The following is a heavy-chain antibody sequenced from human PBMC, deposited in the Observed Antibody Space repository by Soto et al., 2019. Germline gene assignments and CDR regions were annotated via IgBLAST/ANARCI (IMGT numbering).Heavy chain of an antibody. Sequence: GGSLRLSCAASGFTFGSYSMNWVRQAPGKGLEWVSYISSSSSTIYYADSVKGRFTISRDNAKNSLYLQMNSLRAEDTAVYYCARGLYYYDSSGYYWGQGTLVTVSS. V-gene: IGHV3-48*01. J-gene: IGHJ4*02. CDR3: ARGLYYYDSSGYY. D-gene: IGHD3-22*01. CDR1: GFTFGSYS. CDR2: ISSSSSTI.